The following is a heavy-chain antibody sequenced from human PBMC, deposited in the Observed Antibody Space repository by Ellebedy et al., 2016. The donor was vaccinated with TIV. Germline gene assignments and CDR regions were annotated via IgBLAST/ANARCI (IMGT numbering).Heavy chain of an antibody. V-gene: IGHV4-34*01. D-gene: IGHD1-26*01. J-gene: IGHJ6*02. CDR2: INHSGST. Sequence: SETLSLTCAVYGGSFSGYSWSWIRQPPGKGLEWIGEINHSGSTNYNPSLKSRVTISVDTSKNQFSLRLTSVTAADTAVYYCARRVGATDCYYYYAMDVWGQGTLVTVSS. CDR1: GGSFSGYS. CDR3: ARRVGATDCYYYYAMDV.